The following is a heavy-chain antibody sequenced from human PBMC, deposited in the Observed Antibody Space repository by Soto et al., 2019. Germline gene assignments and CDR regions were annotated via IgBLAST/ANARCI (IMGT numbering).Heavy chain of an antibody. CDR1: GGTFGSYA. CDR2: IIPIFGTA. D-gene: IGHD6-13*01. CDR3: ARDSHIAAAGGSEYYYYGMDV. Sequence: GASVKVSCKASGGTFGSYAISWVRQAPGQGLEWMGGIIPIFGTANYAQKFQGRVTITADKSTSTAYMELSSLRSEDTAVYYCARDSHIAAAGGSEYYYYGMDVWGQGTTVTVSS. V-gene: IGHV1-69*06. J-gene: IGHJ6*02.